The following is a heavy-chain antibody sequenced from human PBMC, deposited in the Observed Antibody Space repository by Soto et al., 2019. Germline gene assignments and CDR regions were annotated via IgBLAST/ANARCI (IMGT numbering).Heavy chain of an antibody. J-gene: IGHJ4*02. CDR1: GYTFTGYY. CDR2: INPNSGGT. V-gene: IGHV1-2*02. D-gene: IGHD1-26*01. CDR3: ARDGIVGAPPNNY. Sequence: ASVKVSCKASGYTFTGYYMHWVRQAPGQGLEWMGWINPNSGGTNYAQKFQGRVTMTRDTSISTAYMELSRLRSDDTAVYYCARDGIVGAPPNNYWGQGTLVTVSS.